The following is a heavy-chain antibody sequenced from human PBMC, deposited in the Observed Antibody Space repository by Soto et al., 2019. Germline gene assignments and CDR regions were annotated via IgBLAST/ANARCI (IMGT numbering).Heavy chain of an antibody. Sequence: QVQLVQSGAEVKKPGASVKGSCKASGYTFTSYYMHWVRQAPGQGLEWMGIINPSGGSTSYAQKFQGRVTMTRDTSTSTVYMELSSLRSEDTDVYYCARDPSVIYYDSSGYSYYFDYWGQGTLVTVSS. CDR1: GYTFTSYY. CDR2: INPSGGST. J-gene: IGHJ4*02. CDR3: ARDPSVIYYDSSGYSYYFDY. V-gene: IGHV1-46*01. D-gene: IGHD3-22*01.